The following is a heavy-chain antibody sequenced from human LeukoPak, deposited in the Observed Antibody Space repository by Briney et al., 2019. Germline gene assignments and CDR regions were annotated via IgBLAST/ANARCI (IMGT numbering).Heavy chain of an antibody. CDR1: GFTVSSYY. CDR2: IWYDGSNK. CDR3: ARAGVRGDMDV. Sequence: GGSLRLSCAASGFTVSSYYMNWVRQAPGKGLEWVAVIWYDGSNKYYADSVKGRFTISRDNSKNTLYLQMNSLRAEDTAVYYCARAGVRGDMDVWGKGTTVTVSS. V-gene: IGHV3-33*08. J-gene: IGHJ6*03. D-gene: IGHD3-10*01.